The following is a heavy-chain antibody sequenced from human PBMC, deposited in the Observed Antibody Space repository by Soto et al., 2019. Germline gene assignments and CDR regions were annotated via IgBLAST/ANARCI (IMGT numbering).Heavy chain of an antibody. CDR1: GFTFSSHA. CDR2: LSDSGDSI. Sequence: GGSLRLSCTASGFTFSSHAMTWVRQAPGKGLEWVSGLSDSGDSIYYADSVKGRFTIYRDNSMNTLYLQMNSLRAEDTAVYYCATPYSSGYYGIIAFDGMDVWGQGTTVTVSS. J-gene: IGHJ6*02. D-gene: IGHD3-22*01. CDR3: ATPYSSGYYGIIAFDGMDV. V-gene: IGHV3-23*01.